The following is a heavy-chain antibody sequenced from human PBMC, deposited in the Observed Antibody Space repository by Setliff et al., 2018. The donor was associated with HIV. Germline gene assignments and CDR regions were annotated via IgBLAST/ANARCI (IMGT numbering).Heavy chain of an antibody. D-gene: IGHD3-9*01. V-gene: IGHV1-2*02. Sequence: ASVKVSCKASGYTFTVSYLHWVRQAPGQGLEWMGWINPNSGDTNYAQKFQGRVTMTRDTSISTAYMELSRLRSDDTAMYYCARKYYDILTGYYAADYWGQGTLVTVSS. CDR1: GYTFTVSY. CDR2: INPNSGDT. CDR3: ARKYYDILTGYYAADY. J-gene: IGHJ4*02.